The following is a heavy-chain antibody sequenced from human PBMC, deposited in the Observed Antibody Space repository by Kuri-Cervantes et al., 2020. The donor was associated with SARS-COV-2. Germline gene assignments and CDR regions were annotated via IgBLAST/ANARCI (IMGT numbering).Heavy chain of an antibody. CDR1: GFTFSSYA. CDR2: ISYDGSNK. V-gene: IGHV3-30-3*01. CDR3: ARAGVTIFGVVSAFDY. D-gene: IGHD3-3*01. Sequence: GGSLRLSCAASGFTFSSYAMHWVRQAPGKGLEWVAVISYDGSNKYYADSVKGRFTISRDNSKNTLYLQMNSLRAEDTAVYYCARAGVTIFGVVSAFDYWGQGTLVTVSS. J-gene: IGHJ4*02.